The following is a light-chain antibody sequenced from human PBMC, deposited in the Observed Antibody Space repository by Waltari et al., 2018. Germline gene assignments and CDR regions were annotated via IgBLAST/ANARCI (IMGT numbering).Light chain of an antibody. CDR3: QSYDSGLSGHVV. J-gene: IGLJ2*01. Sequence: QSVLTQPPSVSGAPGQSVTISCTWSSSTIGTGYDEHWYQQLPGTSPKLLIYGQNHRPSGCPDRFSGSKSGTSASLAISGLRAEDEADYYCQSYDSGLSGHVVFGGGTKLTVL. CDR1: SSTIGTGYD. V-gene: IGLV1-40*01. CDR2: GQN.